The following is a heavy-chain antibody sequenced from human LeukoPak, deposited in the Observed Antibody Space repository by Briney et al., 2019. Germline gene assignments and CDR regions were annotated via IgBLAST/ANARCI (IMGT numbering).Heavy chain of an antibody. Sequence: SETLSLTCTVSGGSISSGGYYWSWIRQHPGKGLEWIGYIYYSGSTYYNPSLKSRVTISVDTSKNQFSLKLSSVTAADTAVYYCARGPHNYYDSSGYYPGFDDWGQGTLVTVSS. V-gene: IGHV4-31*03. CDR2: IYYSGST. J-gene: IGHJ4*02. CDR3: ARGPHNYYDSSGYYPGFDD. CDR1: GGSISSGGYY. D-gene: IGHD3-22*01.